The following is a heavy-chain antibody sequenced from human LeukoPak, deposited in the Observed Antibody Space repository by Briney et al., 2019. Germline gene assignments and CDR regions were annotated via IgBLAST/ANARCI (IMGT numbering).Heavy chain of an antibody. CDR1: GYSISSGYY. CDR3: ARLKVRPYYFDY. V-gene: IGHV4-38-2*02. D-gene: IGHD3-22*01. Sequence: SSETLSLTCTVSGYSISSGYYWGWIRQPPGKGLEWIGEINQSGSTNYNPSLKSRVTISFDTSKNQFSLKLSSVTAADTAVYYCARLKVRPYYFDYWGQGTLVTVSS. CDR2: INQSGST. J-gene: IGHJ4*02.